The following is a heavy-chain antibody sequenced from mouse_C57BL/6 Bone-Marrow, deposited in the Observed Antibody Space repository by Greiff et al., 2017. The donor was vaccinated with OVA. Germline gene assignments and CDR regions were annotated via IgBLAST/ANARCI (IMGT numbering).Heavy chain of an antibody. CDR1: GYTFTSYW. V-gene: IGHV1-55*01. CDR3: AYLLYGWFAY. CDR2: IYPGSGST. Sequence: QVQLQQPGAELVKPGASVKMSCKASGYTFTSYWITWVKQRPGQGLEWIGDIYPGSGSTNYNEKFTRKATLTVDTSSSTAYMQLSSLTSEDAAVYYCAYLLYGWFAYWGQGTLVTVSA. J-gene: IGHJ3*01. D-gene: IGHD1-1*02.